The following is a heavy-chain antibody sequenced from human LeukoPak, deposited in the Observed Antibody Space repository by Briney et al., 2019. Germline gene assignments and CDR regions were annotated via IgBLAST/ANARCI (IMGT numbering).Heavy chain of an antibody. J-gene: IGHJ3*02. Sequence: SGGSLRLSCAASGFTFNNYAMSWVRQAPGKELEWVSIIYSGGSTYYADSVKGRFTISRDNSKNTLYLQMNSLRAEDTAVYYCASWSGALSHAFDIWGQGTMVTVSS. CDR1: GFTFNNYA. D-gene: IGHD3-10*01. CDR3: ASWSGALSHAFDI. CDR2: IIYSGGST. V-gene: IGHV3-23*03.